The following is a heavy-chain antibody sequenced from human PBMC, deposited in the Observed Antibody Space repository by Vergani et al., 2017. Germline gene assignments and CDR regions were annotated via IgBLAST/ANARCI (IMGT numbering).Heavy chain of an antibody. CDR3: AGTSGSYTTDAFDI. V-gene: IGHV1-69*01. CDR1: GGTFSSYA. CDR2: IIPIFGTA. D-gene: IGHD1-26*01. J-gene: IGHJ3*02. Sequence: QVQLVQSGAEVKKPGSSVKVSCKASGGTFSSYAISWVRQAPGQGLEWMGGIIPIFGTANYAQQFQGRVTITADESTSTTYMELSSLRSEDTAVYYCAGTSGSYTTDAFDIWGQGTMVTVSS.